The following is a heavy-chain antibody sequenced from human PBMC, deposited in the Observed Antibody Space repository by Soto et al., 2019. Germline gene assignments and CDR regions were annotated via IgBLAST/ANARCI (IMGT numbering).Heavy chain of an antibody. CDR3: ARDHPYYDILTGYVGYYYYYMDV. J-gene: IGHJ6*03. Sequence: GGSLRLSCAASGFTFSDYYMSWIRQAPGKGLEWVSYISSSGSTIYYADSVKGRFTISRDNAKNSLYLQMNSLRAEDTAVYYCARDHPYYDILTGYVGYYYYYMDVWGKGTTVTVSS. CDR1: GFTFSDYY. V-gene: IGHV3-11*01. CDR2: ISSSGSTI. D-gene: IGHD3-9*01.